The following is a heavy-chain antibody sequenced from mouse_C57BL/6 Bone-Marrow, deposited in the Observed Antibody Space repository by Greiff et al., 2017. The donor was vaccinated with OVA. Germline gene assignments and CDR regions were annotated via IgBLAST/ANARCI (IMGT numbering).Heavy chain of an antibody. CDR2: INPNNGGT. CDR1: GYTFTDYN. J-gene: IGHJ3*01. Sequence: DVKLQESGPELVKPGASVKMSCKASGYTFTDYNMHWVKQSHGKSLEWIGYINPNNGGTSYNQKFKGKATLTVNKSSSTAYMELRSLTSEDSAVYYCARGRGYDYATRSAWFAYWGQGTLVTVSA. D-gene: IGHD2-4*01. CDR3: ARGRGYDYATRSAWFAY. V-gene: IGHV1-22*01.